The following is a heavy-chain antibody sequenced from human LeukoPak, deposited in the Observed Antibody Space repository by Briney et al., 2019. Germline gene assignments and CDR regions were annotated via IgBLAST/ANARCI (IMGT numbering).Heavy chain of an antibody. CDR1: GYTFTNYV. Sequence: ASVKVSCKASGYTFTNYVINWVRQAPGQGLEWMGWISAYNGNTNYAQKLQGRVTMTTDTSTSTAYMELRSLRSDDTAVYYCARGLTTPHYYYYGMDVWGQGTTVTVSS. J-gene: IGHJ6*02. V-gene: IGHV1-18*01. CDR2: ISAYNGNT. D-gene: IGHD4-11*01. CDR3: ARGLTTPHYYYYGMDV.